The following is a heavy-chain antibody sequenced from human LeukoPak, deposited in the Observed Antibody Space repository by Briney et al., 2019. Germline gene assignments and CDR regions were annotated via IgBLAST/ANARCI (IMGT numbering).Heavy chain of an antibody. Sequence: RESGPTLVNPTQTLTLTCTFSGFSLSTSGMCVSWIRQPPGKALEWLARIDWDDDKYYSTSLKTRLTISKDTSKNQVVLTMTNMDPVDTATYYCARVAVVVVAATQDYYYGMDVWGQGTTVTDSS. J-gene: IGHJ6*02. CDR1: GFSLSTSGMC. V-gene: IGHV2-70*11. D-gene: IGHD2-15*01. CDR2: IDWDDDK. CDR3: ARVAVVVVAATQDYYYGMDV.